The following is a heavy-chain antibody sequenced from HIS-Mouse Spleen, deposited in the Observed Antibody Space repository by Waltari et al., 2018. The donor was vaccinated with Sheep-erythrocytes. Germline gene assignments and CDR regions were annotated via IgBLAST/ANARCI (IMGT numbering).Heavy chain of an antibody. Sequence: QVQLVQSGAEVKKPGASVKVSCKASGYTFTSYYMHWVRQAPGQGLEWMGIINPMGGSTSYEQKFQGRVTMTRDTSTSTVYMEPSSLRSEDTAVYYCARVPDDAFDIWGQGTMVTVSS. CDR2: INPMGGST. CDR3: ARVPDDAFDI. CDR1: GYTFTSYY. V-gene: IGHV1-46*03. J-gene: IGHJ3*02.